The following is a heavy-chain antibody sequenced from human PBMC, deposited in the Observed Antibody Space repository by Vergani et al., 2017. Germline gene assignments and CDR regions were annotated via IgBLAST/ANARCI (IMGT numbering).Heavy chain of an antibody. V-gene: IGHV4-59*01. CDR2: IYYSGST. J-gene: IGHJ4*02. CDR3: ARVEQLVYY. D-gene: IGHD6-6*01. Sequence: QVQLQQWGAGLVKPSETLSLTCTVSGGSISSYYWSWIRQPPGKGLEWIGYIYYSGSTNYNPSLKSRVTISVDTSKNQFSLKLSSVTAADTAVYYCARVEQLVYYWGQGTLVTVSS. CDR1: GGSISSYY.